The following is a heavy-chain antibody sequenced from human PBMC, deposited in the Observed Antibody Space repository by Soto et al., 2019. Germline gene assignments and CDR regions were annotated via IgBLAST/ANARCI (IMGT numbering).Heavy chain of an antibody. J-gene: IGHJ4*02. D-gene: IGHD1-26*01. V-gene: IGHV2-5*01. CDR3: THISSSGTYYFDS. CDR1: GFSLTTSAAG. Sequence: QITLKESGPALVKPTQTLTVTCSFSGFSLTTSAAGVGWIRQTPGKALEWLAVIFGHGNEKYSPSLKNRLTVTKDTSKNHVVLTMTNMHPLDSATYYCTHISSSGTYYFDSWGQGTLVTVSS. CDR2: IFGHGNE.